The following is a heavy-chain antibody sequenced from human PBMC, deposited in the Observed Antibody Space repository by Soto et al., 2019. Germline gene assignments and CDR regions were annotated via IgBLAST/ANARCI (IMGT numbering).Heavy chain of an antibody. D-gene: IGHD3-10*01. V-gene: IGHV3-30-3*01. CDR1: GFTFSSYA. CDR3: ARSNYGSGSYYPLPYYYYGMDV. J-gene: IGHJ6*02. Sequence: QVQLVESGGGVVQPGRSLRLSCAASGFTFSSYAMHWVRQAPGKGLGWVAVISYDGSNKYYADSVKGRFTISRDNSKNTLYLQMNSLRAEDTAVYYCARSNYGSGSYYPLPYYYYGMDVWGQGTTVTVSS. CDR2: ISYDGSNK.